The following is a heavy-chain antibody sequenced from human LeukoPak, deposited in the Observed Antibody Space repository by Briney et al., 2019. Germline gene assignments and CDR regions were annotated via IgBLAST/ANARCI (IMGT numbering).Heavy chain of an antibody. J-gene: IGHJ6*02. Sequence: GAPVKLSCTASGYTFTSYYMHWVRQTPGQGLEWMGIINPSGGSTSYAQKLQGRVTMPRVTSTSTVYMELSSVRSEDTAVYYCAREPGYCSSTSCPIWGMDVWGQATTATVSS. D-gene: IGHD2-2*01. CDR3: AREPGYCSSTSCPIWGMDV. V-gene: IGHV1-46*01. CDR1: GYTFTSYY. CDR2: INPSGGST.